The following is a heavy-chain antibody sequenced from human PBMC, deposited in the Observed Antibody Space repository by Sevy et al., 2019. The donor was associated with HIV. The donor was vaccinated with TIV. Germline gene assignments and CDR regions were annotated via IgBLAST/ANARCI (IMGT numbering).Heavy chain of an antibody. D-gene: IGHD1-26*01. CDR1: GYTLTELS. J-gene: IGHJ4*02. Sequence: ASVKVSCKVSGYTLTELSMHWVRQAPGKGLEWMGGFDPEDGETIYAQKFQGRDTMTEDTSTDTAYMELSSLRSEDTAVYYCATHFHDRGSYSLDYWGQGTLVTVSS. CDR3: ATHFHDRGSYSLDY. CDR2: FDPEDGET. V-gene: IGHV1-24*01.